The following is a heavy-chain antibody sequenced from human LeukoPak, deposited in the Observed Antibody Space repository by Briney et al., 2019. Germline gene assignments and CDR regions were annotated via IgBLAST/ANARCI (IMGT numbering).Heavy chain of an antibody. V-gene: IGHV4-39*07. Sequence: PSETLSLTCTVSGGSIISSSYYWGWIRQPPGKGLEWIGSIYYSGNTDYNPSLKSRVTISVKTSKNQFSLKLSSVTAADTAVYYCARVGGDYFHFDYWGQGTLVTVSS. J-gene: IGHJ4*02. CDR3: ARVGGDYFHFDY. CDR1: GGSIISSSYY. CDR2: IYYSGNT. D-gene: IGHD4-17*01.